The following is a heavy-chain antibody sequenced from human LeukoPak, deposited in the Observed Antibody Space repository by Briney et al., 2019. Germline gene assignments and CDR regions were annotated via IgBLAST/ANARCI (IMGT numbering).Heavy chain of an antibody. Sequence: GGSLRLSCAASGFTFSSYAMHWVRQAPGKGLEWVAVISYDGSNKYYADSVKGRFTISRDNSKNTLYLQMNSLRAEDTAVYYCANMPGIAAAGVRDYWGQGTLVTVSS. CDR1: GFTFSSYA. J-gene: IGHJ4*02. D-gene: IGHD6-13*01. CDR3: ANMPGIAAAGVRDY. V-gene: IGHV3-30-3*01. CDR2: ISYDGSNK.